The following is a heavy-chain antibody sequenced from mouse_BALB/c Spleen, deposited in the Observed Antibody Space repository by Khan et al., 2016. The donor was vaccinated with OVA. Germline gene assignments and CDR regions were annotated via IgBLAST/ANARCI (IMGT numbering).Heavy chain of an antibody. CDR3: AKFTPDYYSMDY. Sequence: VQLVESGPGLVAPSQSLSITCTVSGFSLSSNGVSWVRQPPGKGLEWLGVIWGEGSTHYHSTLKSRLIISKDNSKSQVFVKLNSLQTDDTATYYCAKFTPDYYSMDYWGQGTSVTVSS. D-gene: IGHD1-1*01. J-gene: IGHJ4*01. CDR2: IWGEGST. CDR1: GFSLSSNG. V-gene: IGHV2-3*01.